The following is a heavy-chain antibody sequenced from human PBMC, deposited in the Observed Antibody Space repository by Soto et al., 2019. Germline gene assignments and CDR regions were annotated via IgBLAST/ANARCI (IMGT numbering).Heavy chain of an antibody. CDR3: AKDPQASYNWFDP. J-gene: IGHJ5*02. Sequence: ASVKVSCKASGYTFTDFYIHWVRQAPGQGLEWMGWINPKSGNTKYEQKFQARVTMTRDTSISTAYMEVSRLTSDDTAVYYCAKDPQASYNWFDPRGKGTLVTVSS. CDR2: INPKSGNT. D-gene: IGHD2-15*01. CDR1: GYTFTDFY. V-gene: IGHV1-2*02.